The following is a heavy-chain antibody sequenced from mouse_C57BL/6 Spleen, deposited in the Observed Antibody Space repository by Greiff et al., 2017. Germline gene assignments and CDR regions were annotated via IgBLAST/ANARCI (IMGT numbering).Heavy chain of an antibody. CDR2: IFPGNSDT. D-gene: IGHD1-1*02. CDR3: TRGRWRGILAY. CDR1: GYTFTSYW. Sequence: SGTVLARPGASVKMSCKTSGYTFTSYWMHWVKQRPGQGLEWIGAIFPGNSDTSYNQKFKGTAKLTAVTSASTAYMELSSLTNEDAAVYYCTRGRWRGILAYWGQGTLVTVSA. J-gene: IGHJ3*01. V-gene: IGHV1-5*01.